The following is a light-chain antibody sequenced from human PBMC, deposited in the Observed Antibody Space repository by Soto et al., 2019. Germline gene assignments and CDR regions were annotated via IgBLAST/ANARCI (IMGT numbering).Light chain of an antibody. CDR2: GNS. CDR3: QSFDSSRFYV. Sequence: QSVLTQPPSVSGAPGQRVTISCTGSSSNIGANYDVHWYQQLPGTAPKLLIYGNSNRPSGVPDRFSGSKSGTSASLAITGLQAEDEADYYCQSFDSSRFYVFGTGTKLTVL. CDR1: SSNIGANYD. J-gene: IGLJ1*01. V-gene: IGLV1-40*01.